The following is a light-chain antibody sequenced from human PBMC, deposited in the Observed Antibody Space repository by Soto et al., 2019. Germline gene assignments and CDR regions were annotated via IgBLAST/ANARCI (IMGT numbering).Light chain of an antibody. V-gene: IGLV1-44*01. CDR2: TNN. CDR3: AAWDDSLSGVV. Sequence: QPVLTQPPSASGTPGQRVTVSCSGSSSNIGSNTVIWYQQLPGTAPKLLIYTNNQRPSGVPDRFSGSKSGTSASLAISGLQSEDEADYYCAAWDDSLSGVVFGGGTKLTVL. CDR1: SSNIGSNT. J-gene: IGLJ2*01.